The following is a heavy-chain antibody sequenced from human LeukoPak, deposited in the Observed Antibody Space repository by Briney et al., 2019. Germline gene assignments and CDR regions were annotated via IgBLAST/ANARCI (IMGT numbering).Heavy chain of an antibody. CDR2: IDTDGGST. Sequence: GGSLRLSCAASGFTFGSYWMHWVRQAPGKGLVWVSRIDTDGGSTTYADSVKGRFTISRDNAKNTLYLQMNSLRAEDTAVYYCGRGFSIVPAGIPDYWGLGTLVTVSS. CDR1: GFTFGSYW. D-gene: IGHD2-2*02. V-gene: IGHV3-74*01. J-gene: IGHJ4*02. CDR3: GRGFSIVPAGIPDY.